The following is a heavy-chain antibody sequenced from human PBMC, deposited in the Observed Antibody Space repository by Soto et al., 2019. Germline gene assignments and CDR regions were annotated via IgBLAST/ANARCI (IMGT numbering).Heavy chain of an antibody. Sequence: QVQLQESGPGLVKPSQTLSLTCTVSGGSISSGGYYWSWIRQHPGKGLEWIGYIYYSGSTYYNPSLKSRVTTSVDTSKNQFSLKLSSVTAADTAVYYCARDSRIRYYGSGSYDYWGQGTLVTVSS. J-gene: IGHJ4*02. CDR1: GGSISSGGYY. V-gene: IGHV4-31*03. D-gene: IGHD3-10*01. CDR3: ARDSRIRYYGSGSYDY. CDR2: IYYSGST.